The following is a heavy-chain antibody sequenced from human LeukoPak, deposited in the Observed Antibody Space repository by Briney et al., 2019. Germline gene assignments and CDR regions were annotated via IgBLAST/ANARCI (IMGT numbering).Heavy chain of an antibody. Sequence: GGSLRLSCAASGFTFSRYTMNWVRQAPGKGLEWVSSISSSGNIIYYADSVRGRFTISRDNAKNSLYLQMNSLRAEDTAVYYCARATNTAGVLDIWGQGTMVTVSS. J-gene: IGHJ3*02. V-gene: IGHV3-21*01. CDR1: GFTFSRYT. D-gene: IGHD2-2*02. CDR2: ISSSGNII. CDR3: ARATNTAGVLDI.